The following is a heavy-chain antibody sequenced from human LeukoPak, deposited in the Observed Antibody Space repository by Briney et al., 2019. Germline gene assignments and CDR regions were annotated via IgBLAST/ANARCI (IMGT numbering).Heavy chain of an antibody. D-gene: IGHD2-2*01. V-gene: IGHV1-46*01. CDR2: INPSGGTA. CDR1: GYTFTSYY. CDR3: ARATHVVPPAPPDY. J-gene: IGHJ4*02. Sequence: GASVKVSCKASGYTFTSYYMHWARQAPGQGLERMGIINPSGGTASYAQKFQGRVTMTRDMSTSTVYMEVSSLRSEDMAVYYCARATHVVPPAPPDYWGQGTLVAVSS.